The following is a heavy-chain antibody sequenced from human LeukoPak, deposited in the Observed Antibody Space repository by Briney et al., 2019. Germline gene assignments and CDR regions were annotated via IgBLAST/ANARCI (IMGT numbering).Heavy chain of an antibody. CDR3: ARKVSGIDLDY. V-gene: IGHV3-23*01. CDR1: GFTFGSYV. J-gene: IGHJ4*02. D-gene: IGHD1-1*01. Sequence: PGGSLRLSCAASGFTFGSYVMTWVRQAPGKGLEWVSTISEGGDGTYYADSVRGRLTISRDNSWNTLYLQMNSLRAEDTAVYYCARKVSGIDLDYWGQGILVTVSS. CDR2: ISEGGDGT.